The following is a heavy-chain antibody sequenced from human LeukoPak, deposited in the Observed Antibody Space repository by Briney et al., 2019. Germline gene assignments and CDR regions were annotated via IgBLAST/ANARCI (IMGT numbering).Heavy chain of an antibody. V-gene: IGHV1-2*02. CDR1: GYTFTGYY. CDR2: INPNSGGT. Sequence: APVKVCCKASGYTFTGYYMHWLRQAPGQGLEGMGWINPNSGGTNYAQKFHGRVTMTRDTSISTAYMELSRLRSDDTAVYYCARVQYYDILTGRYGMDVWGQGTTVTVSS. D-gene: IGHD3-9*01. J-gene: IGHJ6*02. CDR3: ARVQYYDILTGRYGMDV.